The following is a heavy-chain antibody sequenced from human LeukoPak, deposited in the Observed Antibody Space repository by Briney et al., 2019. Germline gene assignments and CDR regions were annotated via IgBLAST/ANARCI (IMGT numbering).Heavy chain of an antibody. CDR1: GGSISSGGYY. Sequence: SETLSLTCTVSGGSISSGGYYWSWICQHPGKGLEWVGYIYYSGSTYYNPSLKSRVTISVDTSKNQFSLKLSSVTAADTAVYYCATYDRVLGFDYWGQGTLVTVSS. V-gene: IGHV4-31*03. J-gene: IGHJ4*02. D-gene: IGHD3-22*01. CDR2: IYYSGST. CDR3: ATYDRVLGFDY.